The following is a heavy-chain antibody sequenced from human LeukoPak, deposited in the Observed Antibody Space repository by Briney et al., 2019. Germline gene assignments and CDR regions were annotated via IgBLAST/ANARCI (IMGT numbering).Heavy chain of an antibody. V-gene: IGHV5-51*03. CDR3: ARRAQYYDFWSGAHPDYYYYMDV. Sequence: GESLKISCKGSGYSSTSYWIGWVRQMPGKGLEWMGIIYPGDSDTRYTPSFQGQVTISADKSISTAYLQWSSLKTSDTAMYYCARRAQYYDFWSGAHPDYYYYMDVWGKGTTVTVSS. D-gene: IGHD3-3*01. CDR2: IYPGDSDT. CDR1: GYSSTSYW. J-gene: IGHJ6*03.